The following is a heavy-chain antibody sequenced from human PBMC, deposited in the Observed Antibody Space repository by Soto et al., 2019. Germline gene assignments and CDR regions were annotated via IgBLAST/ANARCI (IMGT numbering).Heavy chain of an antibody. CDR2: INANNGAT. CDR1: GHTSRNNG. J-gene: IGHJ4*02. CDR3: GRDEDQWDQGFLDY. Sequence: QVRLVQSGAEVGQPGASVKVSCKASGHTSRNNGITWVRQAPGQGLEWMGFINANNGATNYARKFRGRLTLTTDTFTRTVDMERRSLTADDTAVYDSGRDEDQWDQGFLDYWGQGTLVTVSS. D-gene: IGHD1-26*01. V-gene: IGHV1-18*01.